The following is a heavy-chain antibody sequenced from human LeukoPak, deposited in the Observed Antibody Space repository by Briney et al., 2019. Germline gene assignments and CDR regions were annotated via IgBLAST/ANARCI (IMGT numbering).Heavy chain of an antibody. CDR2: ISPNSGGA. CDR3: ARGGSSGWYVQNYFDT. V-gene: IGHV1-2*02. Sequence: GASVKVSCKASGYTFTGFYIHWVRQAPGQGPEWMGWISPNSGGANYAQTFQGRVTMTRDTSISTAYMELSRLRSDDTAVYYCARGGSSGWYVQNYFDTWGQGTLVTVSS. J-gene: IGHJ5*02. D-gene: IGHD6-19*01. CDR1: GYTFTGFY.